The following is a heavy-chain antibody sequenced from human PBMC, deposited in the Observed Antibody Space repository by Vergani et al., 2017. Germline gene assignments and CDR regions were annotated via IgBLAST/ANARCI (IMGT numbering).Heavy chain of an antibody. CDR2: TWYDGNNK. D-gene: IGHD1-14*01. J-gene: IGHJ5*02. V-gene: IGHV3-33*01. Sequence: QVPLVESGGGVVQPGRSLRLSCAASGFTFNQYGMHWVRQAPGKGLEWVAVTWYDGNNKQYADSVKGRFTISRDNSKSTMYLQMNSLRDEDTGVYYFARDLRLLYNRFDPWGQGTLVTVSS. CDR1: GFTFNQYG. CDR3: ARDLRLLYNRFDP.